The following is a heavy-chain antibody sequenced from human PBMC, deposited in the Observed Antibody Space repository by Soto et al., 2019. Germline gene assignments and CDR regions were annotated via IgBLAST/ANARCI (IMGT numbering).Heavy chain of an antibody. CDR3: ARDRVMRGNSYYYGMDV. J-gene: IGHJ6*04. CDR1: GGTFNSFA. V-gene: IGHV1-69*13. CDR2: IIPGFASP. D-gene: IGHD2-21*01. Sequence: SVKVSCKTSGGTFNSFAISWVRLVPGQGLEWMGVIIPGFASPTYAQTLQGRVSITADESTTTAYMELSSLRSEDTAVYYCARDRVMRGNSYYYGMDVWGKGTTVTVSS.